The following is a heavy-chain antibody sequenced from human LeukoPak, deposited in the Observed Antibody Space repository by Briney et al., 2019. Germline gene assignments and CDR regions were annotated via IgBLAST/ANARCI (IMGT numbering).Heavy chain of an antibody. CDR2: IYYSGST. D-gene: IGHD6-6*01. CDR3: ARYEQLVTDWYFDL. Sequence: SETLSLTCIVSGGSINNYYWSWIRQPPGKGLEWIGYIYYSGSTNYNPSLKSRVTISIDTSKNQFSLKLHSVAAADTAVYYCARYEQLVTDWYFDLWGRGTLVTVSS. J-gene: IGHJ2*01. CDR1: GGSINNYY. V-gene: IGHV4-59*08.